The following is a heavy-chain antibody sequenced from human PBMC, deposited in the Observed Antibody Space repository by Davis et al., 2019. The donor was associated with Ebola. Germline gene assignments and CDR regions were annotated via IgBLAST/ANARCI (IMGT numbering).Heavy chain of an antibody. V-gene: IGHV1-69*13. CDR2: IIPVFRTA. J-gene: IGHJ6*02. CDR3: ARDLITTPLDV. CDR1: GDTLTSYA. Sequence: SVQVSCKAVGDTLTSYAMTWVRQAPGQGLEWMGGIIPVFRTANYAQNFQGRVTITADESTRTAYMELNGLRSEDTAVYYCARDLITTPLDVWGQGTTVTVSS. D-gene: IGHD1-14*01.